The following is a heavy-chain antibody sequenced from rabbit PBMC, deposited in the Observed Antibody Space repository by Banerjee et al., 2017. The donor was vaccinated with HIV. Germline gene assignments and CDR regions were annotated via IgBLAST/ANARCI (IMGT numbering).Heavy chain of an antibody. CDR2: ITYGGSA. CDR1: GFDFSSYG. Sequence: QEQLEESGGGLVQPGGSLKLSCKASGFDFSSYGVSWVRQAPGKGLEWIGYITYGGSAYYASWVKGRFTISRDNAQNTVSLQLNSLTAADTATYFCARDLAAVTGWNFGLWGPGTLVTVS. CDR3: ARDLAAVTGWNFGL. J-gene: IGHJ4*01. D-gene: IGHD7-1*01. V-gene: IGHV1S47*01.